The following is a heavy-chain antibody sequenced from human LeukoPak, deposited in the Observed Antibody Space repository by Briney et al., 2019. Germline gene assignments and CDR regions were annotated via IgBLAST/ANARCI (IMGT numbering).Heavy chain of an antibody. CDR1: GYTFTSYG. CDR2: ISAYNGNT. V-gene: IGHV1-18*01. D-gene: IGHD3-10*01. J-gene: IGHJ6*03. CDR3: ARVRGSYHGSGSYYGVPYGYYMDV. Sequence: ASVKVSCKASGYTFTSYGISWVRQAPGQGLEWMGWISAYNGNTNYAQKLQGRVTMTTDTSTSTAYMELRSLRSDDTAVYYCARVRGSYHGSGSYYGVPYGYYMDVWGKGTTVTVSS.